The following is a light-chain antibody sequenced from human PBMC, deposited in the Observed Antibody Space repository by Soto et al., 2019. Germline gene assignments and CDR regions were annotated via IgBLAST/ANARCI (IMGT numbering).Light chain of an antibody. CDR3: QQYAASPYT. V-gene: IGKV3-20*01. CDR2: GAS. CDR1: QSVSSTY. Sequence: EIVLTQSPGTLSLSPGERVTLSCRASQSVSSTYLAWYQQRPGQAPRLLIHGASSRATGIPDRFSGSGAGTDFSLTISRLEPEDFVVYYCQQYAASPYTFGQGTKLEIK. J-gene: IGKJ2*01.